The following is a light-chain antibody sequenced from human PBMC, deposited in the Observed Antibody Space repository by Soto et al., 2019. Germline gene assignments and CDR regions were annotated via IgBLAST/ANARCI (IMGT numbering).Light chain of an antibody. CDR2: GNN. Sequence: QSVLTQPPSVSGAPGQKVTISCTRSSSNIGAAYDVHWYQHLPGTAPKLLIYGNNNRPSGVPDRFSGSKSGTSASLAITGLQAEDEADYYCQSYDSILSGVVFGGGTKLTVL. CDR3: QSYDSILSGVV. CDR1: SSNIGAAYD. V-gene: IGLV1-40*01. J-gene: IGLJ3*02.